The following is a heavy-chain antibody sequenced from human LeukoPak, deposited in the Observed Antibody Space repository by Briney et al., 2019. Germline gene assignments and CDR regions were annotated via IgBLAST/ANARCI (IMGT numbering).Heavy chain of an antibody. Sequence: SVKVSCKASGGTFSSYAISWVRQAPGQGLEWMGRIIPIFGTANYAQTSQGGVTITADKSTSTAYMELSSLRSEDTGVYYCARDLGLVRTGYFDYWGQGTLVTVSS. D-gene: IGHD6-19*01. CDR1: GGTFSSYA. V-gene: IGHV1-69*06. CDR3: ARDLGLVRTGYFDY. J-gene: IGHJ4*02. CDR2: IIPIFGTA.